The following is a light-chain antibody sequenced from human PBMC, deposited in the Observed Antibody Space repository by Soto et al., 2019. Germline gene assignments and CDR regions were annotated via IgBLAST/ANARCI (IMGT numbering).Light chain of an antibody. J-gene: IGLJ2*01. V-gene: IGLV2-14*01. CDR2: EVS. CDR3: SSYTSSSTLV. CDR1: SSDVGGYNY. Sequence: QSALTQPASVSGSPGQSITISCTGTSSDVGGYNYVSWYQQHPGKAPKLMIYEVSNRPSGVSNLFSGSKSGNTASLTISGLQAEDEADDYCSSYTSSSTLVFGGGTKLTVL.